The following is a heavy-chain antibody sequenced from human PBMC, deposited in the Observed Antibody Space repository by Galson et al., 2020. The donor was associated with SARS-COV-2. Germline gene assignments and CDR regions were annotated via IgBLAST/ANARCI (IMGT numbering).Heavy chain of an antibody. Sequence: GGSLRLSCAASGFTFIKAWMSWVRQAPGTGLEWVGRIKSKSDGGTTDYAAPVKGRFTISRDDSKNMLYLYVNSLRADDTALYYCTTDGGEATRPLFDLWGQGTLVTVSS. CDR2: IKSKSDGGTT. J-gene: IGHJ5*02. V-gene: IGHV3-15*01. CDR3: TTDGGEATRPLFDL. D-gene: IGHD6-6*01. CDR1: GFTFIKAW.